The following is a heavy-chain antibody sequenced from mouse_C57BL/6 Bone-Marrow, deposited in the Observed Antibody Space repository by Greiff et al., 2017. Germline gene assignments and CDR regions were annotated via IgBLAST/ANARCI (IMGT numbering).Heavy chain of an antibody. CDR3: ASGTTVEDAMDY. Sequence: LQQSGAELVRPGSSVKLSCKDSYFAFMASAMHWVKQRPGHGLEWIGSFNPYSDATEYSENFKGKATLTANTSSSTAYMELSSLTSEDSAVYDCASGTTVEDAMDYWGQGTSVTVSS. J-gene: IGHJ4*01. V-gene: IGHV1-49*01. D-gene: IGHD1-1*01. CDR2: FNPYSDAT. CDR1: YFAFMASA.